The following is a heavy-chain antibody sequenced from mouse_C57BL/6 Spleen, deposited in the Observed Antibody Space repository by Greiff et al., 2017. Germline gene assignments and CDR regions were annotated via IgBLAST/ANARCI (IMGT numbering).Heavy chain of an antibody. CDR3: ARATMITTTDG. J-gene: IGHJ2*01. D-gene: IGHD2-4*01. CDR2: IDLNSGGT. V-gene: IGHV1-72*01. Sequence: QVQLQQPGAELVKPGASVKLSCKASGYTFTSYWMHWVKQRPGRGLEWIGRIDLNSGGTKYNEKFKSKATLTVDKPSSTAYMQLSSLTSEDSAVYYCARATMITTTDGWGPGTTLTVSS. CDR1: GYTFTSYW.